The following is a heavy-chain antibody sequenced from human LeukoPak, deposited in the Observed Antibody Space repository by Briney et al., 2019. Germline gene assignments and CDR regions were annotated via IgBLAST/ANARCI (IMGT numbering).Heavy chain of an antibody. D-gene: IGHD3-22*01. V-gene: IGHV1-2*02. CDR2: MDPNSGGT. CDR3: ARWGYYYDSSGYYRRSNYFDY. CDR1: GYTFTSYD. Sequence: ASVKVSCKASGYTFTSYDINWVRQATGQGLEWMGWMDPNSGGTNYAQKFQGRVTMTRDTSISTAYMGLSRLRSDDTAVYYCARWGYYYDSSGYYRRSNYFDYWGQGTLVTVSS. J-gene: IGHJ4*02.